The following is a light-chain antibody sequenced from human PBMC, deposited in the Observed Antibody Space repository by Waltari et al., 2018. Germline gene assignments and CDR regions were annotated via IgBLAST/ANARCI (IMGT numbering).Light chain of an antibody. J-gene: IGLJ1*01. CDR1: ISNLGSNY. CDR3: ASWDESHYV. V-gene: IGLV1-47*01. CDR2: RNN. Sequence: QSVLTQPPSASETPGQRVIISCSGSISNLGSNYLYWYQQLPGTAPKLPIYRNNQRPSGVPDRFSGSKSGTSASLAISGLRSEDEGVYYCASWDESHYVFGSGTRVTVV.